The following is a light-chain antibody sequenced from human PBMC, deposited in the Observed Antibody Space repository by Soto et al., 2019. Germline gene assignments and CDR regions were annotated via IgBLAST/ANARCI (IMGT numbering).Light chain of an antibody. Sequence: QSVLTQPPSASGTPGQRVTISCSGSSSNIGSNTVNWYQQLPGTAPKLLIYSNNQRPSGVPDRFSGSKSGTSASLAISGLQSEDEADYYCAVWDDSLNGPRLVFGGGTKLTVL. CDR1: SSNIGSNT. CDR2: SNN. V-gene: IGLV1-44*01. CDR3: AVWDDSLNGPRLV. J-gene: IGLJ3*02.